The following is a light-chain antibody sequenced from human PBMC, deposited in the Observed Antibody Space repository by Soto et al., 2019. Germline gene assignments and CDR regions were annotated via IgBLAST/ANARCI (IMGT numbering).Light chain of an antibody. CDR2: GNX. CDR1: SSNIGAGYD. Sequence: QSVLTQPPSVSGAPGQRVTISCTGSSSNIGAGYDVHWYQQLPGTAPKLLIYGNXNRPSGVPDRFSGSKSGTSASLAINGXXXXXEADYYCQSYDSLSGSVFGGGTKLTVL. CDR3: QSYDSLSGSV. V-gene: IGLV1-40*01. J-gene: IGLJ2*01.